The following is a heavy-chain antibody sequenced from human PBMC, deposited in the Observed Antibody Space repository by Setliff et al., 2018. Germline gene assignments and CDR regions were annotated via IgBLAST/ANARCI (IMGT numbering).Heavy chain of an antibody. CDR2: VYFTGKT. D-gene: IGHD6-19*01. CDR3: AKGAGWYAS. CDR1: NDSMTSDY. V-gene: IGHV4-59*08. Sequence: TLSLTCTVSNDSMTSDYWSWLRQPPGKGLEWIAYVYFTGKTNYNPSLKSRVTISLDMSKNQFSLKLTSVTAADTAMYYCAKGAGWYASWGQGTLVTVSS. J-gene: IGHJ5*01.